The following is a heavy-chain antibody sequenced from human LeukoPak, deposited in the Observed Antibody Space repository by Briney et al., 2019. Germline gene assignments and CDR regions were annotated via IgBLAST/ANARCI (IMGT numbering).Heavy chain of an antibody. CDR3: ARHGSGELAHGPYDY. Sequence: SETLSLTCSVSGASISGYYWSWIRQPPGKRLEWIAYINDSGDTNYNPSLKSRVSISVDTSKNQVSLKLSSVTAADTAVYYYARHGSGELAHGPYDYWGQGTLVTVSS. V-gene: IGHV4-59*08. CDR2: INDSGDT. J-gene: IGHJ4*02. CDR1: GASISGYY. D-gene: IGHD3-10*01.